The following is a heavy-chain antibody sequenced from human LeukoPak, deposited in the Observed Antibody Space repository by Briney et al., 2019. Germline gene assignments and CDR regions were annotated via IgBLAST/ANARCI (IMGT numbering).Heavy chain of an antibody. CDR3: ARDPVLRYFDWLYQDGMDV. D-gene: IGHD3-9*01. CDR1: GFTFSSYA. Sequence: PGGSLRLSCAASGFTFSSYAMHWVRQAPGKGLEWVAVISYDGSNKYYADSVKGRFTISRDNSKNTLYLQMNSLRAEDTAVYYCARDPVLRYFDWLYQDGMDVWGQGTTVTVSS. J-gene: IGHJ6*02. V-gene: IGHV3-30*04. CDR2: ISYDGSNK.